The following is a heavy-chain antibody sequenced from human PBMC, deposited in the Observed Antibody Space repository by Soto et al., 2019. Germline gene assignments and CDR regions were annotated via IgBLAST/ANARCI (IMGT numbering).Heavy chain of an antibody. CDR2: IIPIFGTA. V-gene: IGHV1-69*01. CDR1: GGTFSSYA. J-gene: IGHJ4*02. Sequence: QVQLVQSGAEVKKPGSSVKVSCKASGGTFSSYAISWVRQAPGQGLEWMGGIIPIFGTANYAQKFQGRVTITADEYTSTAYMELSSLRSEDTAVYYCARRYYYDSSGSDSHFDYWGQGTLVTVSS. D-gene: IGHD3-22*01. CDR3: ARRYYYDSSGSDSHFDY.